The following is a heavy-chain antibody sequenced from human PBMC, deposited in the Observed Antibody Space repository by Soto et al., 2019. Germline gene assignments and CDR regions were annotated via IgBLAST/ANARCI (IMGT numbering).Heavy chain of an antibody. Sequence: SETLSLTCTVSGGSISSGYYYWSWIHQPPGKGLEWIGDINHSGSTYYNPSLKSRVTISVDTSKNQFSLKLSSVTAADTAVYYCARGQWLVTYYYYGMDVWGQGTTVTV. V-gene: IGHV4-30-4*01. CDR2: INHSGST. CDR3: ARGQWLVTYYYYGMDV. J-gene: IGHJ6*02. CDR1: GGSISSGYYY. D-gene: IGHD6-19*01.